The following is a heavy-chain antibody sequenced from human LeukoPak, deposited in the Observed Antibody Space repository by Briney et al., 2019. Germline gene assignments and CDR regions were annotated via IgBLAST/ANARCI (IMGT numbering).Heavy chain of an antibody. CDR3: ARRSNSSGWFFDY. D-gene: IGHD6-19*01. CDR1: GDSISSYY. CDR2: IHGDGST. Sequence: ASETLSLTCTVSGDSISSYYWSWIRQSPGKGLEWIGYIHGDGSTNYNPSLKSRVTISVDTSQNQFSLELSSVTAADTAVYHCARRSNSSGWFFDYWGQGTLVTVSS. V-gene: IGHV4-59*08. J-gene: IGHJ4*02.